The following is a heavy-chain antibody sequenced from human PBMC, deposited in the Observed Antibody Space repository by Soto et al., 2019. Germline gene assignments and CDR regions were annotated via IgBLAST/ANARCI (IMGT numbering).Heavy chain of an antibody. CDR3: ARAALENLWFGELFGQLY. D-gene: IGHD3-10*01. CDR1: GFTFSSYS. V-gene: IGHV3-21*01. CDR2: ISSSSSYI. J-gene: IGHJ4*02. Sequence: GGSLRLSCAASGFTFSSYSMNWVRQAPGKGLEWVSSISSSSSYIYYADSVKGRFTISRDNAKNSLYLQMNSLRAEDTAVYYCARAALENLWFGELFGQLYWGQGTLVTVSS.